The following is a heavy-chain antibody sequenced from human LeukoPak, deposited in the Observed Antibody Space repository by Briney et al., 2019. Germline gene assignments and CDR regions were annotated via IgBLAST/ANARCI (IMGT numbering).Heavy chain of an antibody. J-gene: IGHJ4*02. D-gene: IGHD3-16*01. V-gene: IGHV4-39*01. Sequence: PSETLSLTCTVSGGSISSSSYYWGWIRQPPGKGLEWIGSIYYSGSTYYNPSLKSRVTISVDTSKNQFSLKLYSVTAADTAVYYCARFDYGGPTYYFDYWGQGTLVTVSS. CDR2: IYYSGST. CDR1: GGSISSSSYY. CDR3: ARFDYGGPTYYFDY.